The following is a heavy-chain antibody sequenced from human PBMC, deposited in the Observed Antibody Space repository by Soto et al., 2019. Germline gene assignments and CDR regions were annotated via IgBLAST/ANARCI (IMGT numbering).Heavy chain of an antibody. CDR1: GFMFSSYE. CDR3: ARDRRYYDSSGLSRLYYYYGMDV. J-gene: IGHJ6*02. V-gene: IGHV3-48*03. Sequence: PGGSLRLSCAASGFMFSSYEMDWVRQAPWKGLEWVSYIGGSGYTTYYADSVKGRFAISRDNAKNALFLQMNSLRAEDTGVYYCARDRRYYDSSGLSRLYYYYGMDVWGQGTTVTVSS. D-gene: IGHD3-22*01. CDR2: IGGSGYTT.